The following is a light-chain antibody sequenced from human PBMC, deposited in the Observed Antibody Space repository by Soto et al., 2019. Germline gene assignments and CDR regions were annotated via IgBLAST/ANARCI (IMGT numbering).Light chain of an antibody. CDR1: QNINNY. Sequence: DIQMTQSPSSLSASVGDRVTITCQASQNINNYLNWYQQKPGRAPKLLIYDASTLEAGVPSRFRGSASGTDFTFTISRLQPEDIATYYYQQYENLPTFGQGTRLEIK. J-gene: IGKJ5*01. CDR3: QQYENLPT. V-gene: IGKV1-33*01. CDR2: DAS.